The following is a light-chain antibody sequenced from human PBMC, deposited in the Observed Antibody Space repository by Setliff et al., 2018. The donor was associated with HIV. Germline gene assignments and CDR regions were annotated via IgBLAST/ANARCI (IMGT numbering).Light chain of an antibody. V-gene: IGLV2-8*01. CDR1: SSDVGAYNY. CDR2: EVN. Sequence: QSALTQPPSASGSPGQSVTISCTGTSSDVGAYNYVSWYQQHPGKAPKLMIYEVNKRPSGVPDRFSGSKSGNTASLTISGLQAEDEADYYCSSYTTSSTWVFGGGTKVTVL. CDR3: SSYTTSSTWV. J-gene: IGLJ3*02.